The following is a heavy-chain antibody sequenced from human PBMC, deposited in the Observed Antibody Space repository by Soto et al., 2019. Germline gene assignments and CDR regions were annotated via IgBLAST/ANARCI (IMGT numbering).Heavy chain of an antibody. CDR1: GYAFTTYG. J-gene: IGHJ4*02. D-gene: IGHD1-1*01. V-gene: IGHV1-18*01. CDR2: ISAHNGNT. CDR3: ARGRYGDY. Sequence: QVHLVQSGAEVKKPGASVKVSCKGSGYAFTTYGITWVRQAPGQGLGWMGWISAHNGNTNYAQKLQGRVTVTRDTSTSTAYMELSSLRSDDTAVYYCARGRYGDYWGQGALVTVSS.